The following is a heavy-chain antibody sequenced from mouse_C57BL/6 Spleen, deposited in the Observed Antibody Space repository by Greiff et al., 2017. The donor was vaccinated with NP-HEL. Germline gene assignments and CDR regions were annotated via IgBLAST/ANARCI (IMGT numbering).Heavy chain of an antibody. D-gene: IGHD2-4*01. V-gene: IGHV5-12*01. Sequence: EVKLMASGGGLVQPGGSLKLSCAASGFTFSDYYMYWVRQTPEKRLEWVAYLSNGGGSTSYPDTVKGRFTISRDHAKNTLYLQMSRLKSEDTAMYYCSRRNDYEKEYAMDYWGQGTSVTVSS. J-gene: IGHJ4*01. CDR1: GFTFSDYY. CDR2: LSNGGGST. CDR3: SRRNDYEKEYAMDY.